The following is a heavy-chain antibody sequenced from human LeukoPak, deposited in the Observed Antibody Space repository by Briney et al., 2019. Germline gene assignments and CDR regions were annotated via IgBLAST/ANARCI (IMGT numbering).Heavy chain of an antibody. CDR2: INPNSGGT. V-gene: IGHV1-2*02. Sequence: GASVKVSCKASGYTFTGYYMHWVRQAPGQGLEWMGWINPNSGGTNYAQKFQGRVTMTRDKSIRTAYMELSRLTSDDTAVYYCARVTGYSIEDYFDYWGQGTLVTVSS. J-gene: IGHJ4*02. CDR1: GYTFTGYY. CDR3: ARVTGYSIEDYFDY. D-gene: IGHD6-13*01.